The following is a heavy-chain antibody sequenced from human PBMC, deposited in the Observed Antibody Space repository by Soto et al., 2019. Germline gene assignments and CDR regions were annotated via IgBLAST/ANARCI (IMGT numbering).Heavy chain of an antibody. D-gene: IGHD3-3*01. CDR1: GFTFSSYG. J-gene: IGHJ4*02. CDR3: AKASTPFYWSGYYDY. Sequence: QVQLVESGGGVVQPGRSLRLSCAASGFTFSSYGMHWVRQTPGKGLEWVAVISYDGSNKYYADSVKGRFTISRDNSKNTLYLQMNSLRAEDTAVYYCAKASTPFYWSGYYDYWGQGTLVTVSS. CDR2: ISYDGSNK. V-gene: IGHV3-30*18.